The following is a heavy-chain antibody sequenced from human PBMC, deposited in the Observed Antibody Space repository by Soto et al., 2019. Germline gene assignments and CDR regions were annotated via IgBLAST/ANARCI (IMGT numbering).Heavy chain of an antibody. J-gene: IGHJ4*02. V-gene: IGHV4-39*01. CDR2: TYYSGST. D-gene: IGHD3-22*01. CDR1: GGSISSSSYY. Sequence: SETLSLTCTVSGGSISSSSYYWGWIRQPPGKGLEWIGSTYYSGSTYYNPSLKSRVTISVDTSKNQFSLKLSSVTAADTAVYYCMLGSGWKDFDYWGQGTLVTVPS. CDR3: MLGSGWKDFDY.